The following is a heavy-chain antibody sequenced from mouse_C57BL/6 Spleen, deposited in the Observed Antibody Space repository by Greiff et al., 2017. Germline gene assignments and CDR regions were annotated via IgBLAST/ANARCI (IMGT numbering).Heavy chain of an antibody. V-gene: IGHV1-54*01. CDR1: GYAFTNYL. D-gene: IGHD2-1*01. CDR2: INPGSGGT. Sequence: QVQLKESGAELVRPGTSVKVSCKASGYAFTNYLIEWVKQRPGQGLEWIGVINPGSGGTNYNEKFKGKATLTADKSSSTAYMQLSSLTSEDSAVYFCARSDGNYPYYAMDYWGQGTSVTVSS. J-gene: IGHJ4*01. CDR3: ARSDGNYPYYAMDY.